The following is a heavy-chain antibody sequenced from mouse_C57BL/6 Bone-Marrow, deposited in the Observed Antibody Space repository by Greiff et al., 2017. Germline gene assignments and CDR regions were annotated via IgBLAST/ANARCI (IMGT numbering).Heavy chain of an antibody. CDR3: TRWSSGGGY. D-gene: IGHD3-2*02. J-gene: IGHJ2*01. CDR1: GYTFTDYE. V-gene: IGHV1-15*01. CDR2: IDPETGGT. Sequence: VQVVESGAELVRPGASVTLSCKASGYTFTDYEMHWVKQTPVHGLEWIGAIDPETGGTAYNQKFKGKAILTADKSSSTAYMELRSLTSEDSAVYYCTRWSSGGGYWGQGTTLTVSS.